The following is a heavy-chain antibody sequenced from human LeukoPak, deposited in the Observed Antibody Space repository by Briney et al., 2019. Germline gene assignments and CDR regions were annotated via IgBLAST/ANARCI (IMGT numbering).Heavy chain of an antibody. Sequence: SSETLSLTCTVSGGSISNKYWSWIRQPPGKGLEWIGYIYYSGSTNYNPSLKSRVTMSVDTSKNQFSLKLSSVTAADTAVYYCARDGPYGDYGYYFDYWGQGTLVTVSS. V-gene: IGHV4-59*12. CDR1: GGSISNKY. D-gene: IGHD4-17*01. CDR2: IYYSGST. CDR3: ARDGPYGDYGYYFDY. J-gene: IGHJ4*02.